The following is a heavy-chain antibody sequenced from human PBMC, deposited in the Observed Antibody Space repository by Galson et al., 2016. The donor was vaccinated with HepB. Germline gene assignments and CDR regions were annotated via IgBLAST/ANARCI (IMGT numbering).Heavy chain of an antibody. CDR2: ISSSSDTI. Sequence: SLRLSCAVSGFTFSSFSMNWVRQAPGKGLEWVSYISSSSDTIYYADSVKGRLTISRDNSKNTLYLQMNSLGAEDTAIYYCAVRYSSIWYFQHWGRGTLVSVSS. J-gene: IGHJ1*01. CDR3: AVRYSSIWYFQH. CDR1: GFTFSSFS. D-gene: IGHD6-13*01. V-gene: IGHV3-48*01.